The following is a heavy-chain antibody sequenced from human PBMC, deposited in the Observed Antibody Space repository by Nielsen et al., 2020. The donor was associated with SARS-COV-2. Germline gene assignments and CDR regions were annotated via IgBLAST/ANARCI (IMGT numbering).Heavy chain of an antibody. Sequence: GGSLRLSCAASGFTFSSYAMSWVRQAPGKGLEWVSAISGSGGSTYYADSVKGRFTISRDNSKNTLYLQMNSLRAEDTAVYYCAKDGAIFGVGYGAYFDYWGQGTLVTVSS. D-gene: IGHD3-3*01. J-gene: IGHJ4*02. CDR2: ISGSGGST. CDR1: GFTFSSYA. V-gene: IGHV3-23*01. CDR3: AKDGAIFGVGYGAYFDY.